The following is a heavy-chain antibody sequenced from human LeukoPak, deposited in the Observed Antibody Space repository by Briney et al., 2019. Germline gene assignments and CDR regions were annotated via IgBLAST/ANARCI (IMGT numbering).Heavy chain of an antibody. D-gene: IGHD6-19*01. CDR1: GGSFSGYY. CDR3: AQTAVADLDAFDI. V-gene: IGHV4-34*01. J-gene: IGHJ3*02. Sequence: NSSETLSLTCAVYGGSFSGYYWSWIRQPPGKGLEWIGEINHSGSTNYNPSLKSRVTISVDTSKNQFSLKLSSVTAADTAVYYCAQTAVADLDAFDIWGQGTMVTVSS. CDR2: INHSGST.